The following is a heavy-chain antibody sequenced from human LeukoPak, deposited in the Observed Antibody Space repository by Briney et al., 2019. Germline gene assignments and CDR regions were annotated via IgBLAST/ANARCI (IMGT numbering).Heavy chain of an antibody. CDR1: GGSISSSSYY. V-gene: IGHV4-39*07. J-gene: IGHJ2*01. Sequence: SETLSLTCTVSGGSISSSSYYWGWIRQPPGKGLEWIGSIYYSGSTYYNPSLKSRVTISVDTSKNQFSLKLSSVTAADTAVYYCARDLGHWYFDLWGRGTLVTVSS. CDR2: IYYSGST. CDR3: ARDLGHWYFDL.